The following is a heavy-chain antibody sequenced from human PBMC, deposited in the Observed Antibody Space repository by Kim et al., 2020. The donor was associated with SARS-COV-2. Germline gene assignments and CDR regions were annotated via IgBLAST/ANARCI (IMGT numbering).Heavy chain of an antibody. V-gene: IGHV4-39*01. Sequence: TSYNPPRKGRVPISVDTSKKQFSLRLSSVTAADAAVYYCARHLRNWYFDLWGRGTLVTVSS. CDR2: T. CDR3: ARHLRNWYFDL. J-gene: IGHJ2*01.